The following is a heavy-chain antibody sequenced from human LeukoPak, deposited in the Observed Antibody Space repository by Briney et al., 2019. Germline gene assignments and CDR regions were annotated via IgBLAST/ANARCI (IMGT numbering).Heavy chain of an antibody. CDR1: GYTFTSYG. D-gene: IGHD3-22*01. V-gene: IGHV7-4-1*02. CDR3: ARDLLYDSRALFAFDI. CDR2: INTNTGNP. Sequence: VASVKVSCKASGYTFTSYGISWVRQAPGQGLEWMGWINTNTGNPTYAQGFTGRFVFSLDTSVSTAYLQISSLKAEDTAVYYCARDLLYDSRALFAFDIWGQGTMVTVSS. J-gene: IGHJ3*02.